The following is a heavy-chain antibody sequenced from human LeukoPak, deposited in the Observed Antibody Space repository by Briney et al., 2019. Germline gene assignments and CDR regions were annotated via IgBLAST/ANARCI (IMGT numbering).Heavy chain of an antibody. D-gene: IGHD3-10*01. Sequence: PGGSLRLSCAASGFNFKNYGMYWVRQAPGKGLEWVALIWSDGSKKYCADSVKGRFTISRDNSQNTLYLQMNSLRAEDTAVYFCAKDAGLLLWFGKLSYFFDSWGQGDLVTVSS. J-gene: IGHJ4*02. CDR2: IWSDGSKK. CDR3: AKDAGLLLWFGKLSYFFDS. CDR1: GFNFKNYG. V-gene: IGHV3-33*06.